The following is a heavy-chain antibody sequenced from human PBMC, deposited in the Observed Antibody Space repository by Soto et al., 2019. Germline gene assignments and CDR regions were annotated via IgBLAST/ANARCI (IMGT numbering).Heavy chain of an antibody. CDR1: GASINSANW. D-gene: IGHD3-3*01. J-gene: IGHJ6*02. CDR3: AKRYDFWSGRWYGLGV. V-gene: IGHV4-4*02. CDR2: IYHIGST. Sequence: VLLEESGPGLVRPSGTLSLTCSVSGASINSANWWVWVRQPPGKGLEGIGEIYHIGSTTYNPSLKSRATISVDKSKNQFSLIVTSVTAADTAVYYCAKRYDFWSGRWYGLGVWGQGTTVTVSS.